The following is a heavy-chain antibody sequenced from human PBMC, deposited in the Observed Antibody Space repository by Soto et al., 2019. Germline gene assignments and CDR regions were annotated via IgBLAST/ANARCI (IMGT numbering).Heavy chain of an antibody. CDR2: ISGSGGST. Sequence: GGSLRLSCAASGFTFSSYAMSWVRQAPGKGLEWVSAISGSGGSTYYADSVKGRFTISRDNSKNTLYLQMNSLRAEDTAVYCCAKGSAVGYCSSASCGIYYYYYGMDVWGQVTTVTVSS. CDR1: GFTFSSYA. V-gene: IGHV3-23*01. D-gene: IGHD2-2*01. J-gene: IGHJ6*02. CDR3: AKGSAVGYCSSASCGIYYYYYGMDV.